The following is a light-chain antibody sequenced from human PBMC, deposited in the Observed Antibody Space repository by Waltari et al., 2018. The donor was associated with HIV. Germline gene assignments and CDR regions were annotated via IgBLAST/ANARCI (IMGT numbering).Light chain of an antibody. J-gene: IGLJ2*01. CDR2: PNT. V-gene: IGLV1-51*02. CDR3: ATWDSTLGLEI. CDR1: DSNIGKTY. Sequence: QSALTQPPSVSAAPGQKITISCYANDSNIGKTYVSWYHHLPGTAPKLLTVPNTNRPSSLSARFSGSKSATSATLGITGLQTGDEGDYFCATWDSTLGLEIFGGGTRLTVL.